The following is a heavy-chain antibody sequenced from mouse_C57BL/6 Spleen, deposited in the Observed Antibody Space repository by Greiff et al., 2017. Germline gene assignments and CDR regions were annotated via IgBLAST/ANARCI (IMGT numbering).Heavy chain of an antibody. CDR3: ARPYDYDDAMDY. Sequence: EVQLVESGGGLVKPGGSLKLSCAASGFTFSSYTMSWVRQTPEKRLEWVATISGGGGNTYYPDIVKGRFTISRDNAKNTLYLQMSSLRSEDTALYYCARPYDYDDAMDYWGQGTSVTVSS. CDR2: ISGGGGNT. V-gene: IGHV5-9*01. J-gene: IGHJ4*01. CDR1: GFTFSSYT. D-gene: IGHD2-4*01.